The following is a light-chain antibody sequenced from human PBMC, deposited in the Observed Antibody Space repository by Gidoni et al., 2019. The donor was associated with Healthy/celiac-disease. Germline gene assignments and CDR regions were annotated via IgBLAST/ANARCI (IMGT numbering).Light chain of an antibody. V-gene: IGKV3-20*01. CDR3: QQYGSSPWT. Sequence: EIVLTQSPGTLSLSPGERATLSCRASQSVSSSYLAWYQQKPGQAPRLRIYGASSRATGIPDRFSGSGSGTDFTLTSSRLEPEDFAVYYWQQYGSSPWTFGQGTKVEIK. CDR1: QSVSSSY. J-gene: IGKJ1*01. CDR2: GAS.